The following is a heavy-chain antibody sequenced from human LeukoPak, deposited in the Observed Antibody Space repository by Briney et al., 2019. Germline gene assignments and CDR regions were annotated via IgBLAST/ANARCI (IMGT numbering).Heavy chain of an antibody. V-gene: IGHV3-21*01. Sequence: GGSLRLSCAASGFTFSSYNMKWVREAPGKGLEWVSSISSRSSYIFYADSVKGRFTISRDNAKKSLYLQMNSLRAEDTAVYYCASGVNYFDYWGQGTLVTVSS. CDR2: ISSRSSYI. CDR3: ASGVNYFDY. D-gene: IGHD3-3*01. J-gene: IGHJ4*02. CDR1: GFTFSSYN.